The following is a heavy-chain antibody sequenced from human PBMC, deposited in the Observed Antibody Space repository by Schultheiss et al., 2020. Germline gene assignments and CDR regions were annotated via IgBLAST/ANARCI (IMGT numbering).Heavy chain of an antibody. V-gene: IGHV3-23*01. J-gene: IGHJ4*02. CDR3: AKDLHTYYYDSSGYHDY. CDR1: GFTFSNAW. Sequence: GGSLRLSCAASGFTFSNAWMSWVRQAPGKGLEWVSGISGSGGSTYYADSVKGRFTISRDNSKNTLYLQMNSLRGEDTAVYYCAKDLHTYYYDSSGYHDYWGQGSLVTVSS. D-gene: IGHD3-22*01. CDR2: ISGSGGST.